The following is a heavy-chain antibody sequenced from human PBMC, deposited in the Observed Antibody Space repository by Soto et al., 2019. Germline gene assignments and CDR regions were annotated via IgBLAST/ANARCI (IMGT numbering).Heavy chain of an antibody. D-gene: IGHD2-15*01. Sequence: GESLKISCAASGFTFSSYAMSWVRQAPGKGLEWVSAISGSGGSTYYADSVKGRFTISRDNSKNTLYLQMNSLRAEDTAVYYCAKPGCGSCYLGAFDIWGQGTMVTVSS. CDR2: ISGSGGST. CDR1: GFTFSSYA. J-gene: IGHJ3*02. CDR3: AKPGCGSCYLGAFDI. V-gene: IGHV3-23*01.